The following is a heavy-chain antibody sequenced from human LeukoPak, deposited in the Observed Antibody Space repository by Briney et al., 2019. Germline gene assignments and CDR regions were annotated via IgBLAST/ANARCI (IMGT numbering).Heavy chain of an antibody. V-gene: IGHV3-33*01. Sequence: PGGSLRLSCAASGFTFSHCGMRWVRQAPGKGLEWVAVISFDGNYKYYADSVKGRFTVSRDDSKNTLYLQMNGLRAEDTAVYYCARDAALGEQYYFDYWGQGTLVTVSS. CDR3: ARDAALGEQYYFDY. J-gene: IGHJ4*02. D-gene: IGHD1/OR15-1a*01. CDR1: GFTFSHCG. CDR2: ISFDGNYK.